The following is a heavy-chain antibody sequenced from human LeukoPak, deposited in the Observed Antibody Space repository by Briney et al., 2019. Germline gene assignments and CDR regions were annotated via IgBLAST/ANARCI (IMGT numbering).Heavy chain of an antibody. CDR3: ARSLVTIFGVVSPYYYYGMDV. D-gene: IGHD3-3*01. CDR1: GFTVSSNY. CDR2: IYSGGST. Sequence: PGGSLRLSCAASGFTVSSNYMSWVRQAPGKGLEWVSVIYSGGSTYYADSVKGRFTISRDNSKNTLYLQMNSLRAEDTAVYYCARSLVTIFGVVSPYYYYGMDVWGQGTTVTVSS. V-gene: IGHV3-53*01. J-gene: IGHJ6*02.